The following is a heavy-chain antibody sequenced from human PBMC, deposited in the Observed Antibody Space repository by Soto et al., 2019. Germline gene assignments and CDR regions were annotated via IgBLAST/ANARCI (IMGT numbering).Heavy chain of an antibody. CDR3: VRTSLVVAAATREDY. Sequence: EVQLVESGGGLVQPGGSLRLSCAASGFTFSSYWMHWVRQAPGKGLVWVSRINSDGSSTSYADSVKGRFTISRANAKNTMYLQMNSLRAEDTAVYYGVRTSLVVAAATREDYWGQGTLVTVSS. CDR1: GFTFSSYW. CDR2: INSDGSST. J-gene: IGHJ4*02. V-gene: IGHV3-74*01. D-gene: IGHD2-15*01.